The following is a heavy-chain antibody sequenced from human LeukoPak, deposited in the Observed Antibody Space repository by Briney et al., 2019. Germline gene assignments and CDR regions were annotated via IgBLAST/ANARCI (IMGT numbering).Heavy chain of an antibody. D-gene: IGHD6-25*01. Sequence: SETLSLTCTVSSGSISSSNYYWGWIRQPPGKGLEWIGIINHSGRTYYNSSLKSRVTISIDTSKNQVSLKMSSVTAADTAVYYCAKSGGYGLIDYWGQGTLVTVSS. CDR1: SGSISSSNYY. J-gene: IGHJ4*01. CDR3: AKSGGYGLIDY. V-gene: IGHV4-39*01. CDR2: INHSGRT.